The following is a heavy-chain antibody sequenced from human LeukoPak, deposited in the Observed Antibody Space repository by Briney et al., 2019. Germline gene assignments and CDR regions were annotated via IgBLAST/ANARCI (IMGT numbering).Heavy chain of an antibody. CDR2: ISSSGSTI. D-gene: IGHD2-2*02. CDR1: GFTFSSYE. V-gene: IGHV3-48*03. J-gene: IGHJ6*02. Sequence: LSGGSLRLSCAASGFTFSSYEMNWVRQAPGKGLEWVSYISSSGSTIYYADSVKGRFTISRDNAKNSLYLQMNSLRAEDTAVYYCAGEEVAPAAILPSYYYYYGMDVWGQGTTVTVSS. CDR3: AGEEVAPAAILPSYYYYYGMDV.